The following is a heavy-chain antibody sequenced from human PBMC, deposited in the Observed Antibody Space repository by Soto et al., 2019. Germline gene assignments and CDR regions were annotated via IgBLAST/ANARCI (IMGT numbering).Heavy chain of an antibody. V-gene: IGHV1-69*01. CDR1: GGTFSSYF. CDR3: ARETPSAAAAYYYYGLDV. J-gene: IGHJ6*02. D-gene: IGHD6-13*01. CDR2: IIPVFGTA. Sequence: QVQLVQSGAEVKKAGSSVKVSCKVSGGTFSSYFINWVRQAPGHGLEWVGGIIPVFGTASYAEKFQGRVTITADESTSTAYLELSSLRPDDTAVYYCARETPSAAAAYYYYGLDVWGQGTTVTVPS.